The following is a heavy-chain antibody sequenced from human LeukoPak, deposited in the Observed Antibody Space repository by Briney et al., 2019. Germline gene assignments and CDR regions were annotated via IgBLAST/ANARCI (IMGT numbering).Heavy chain of an antibody. D-gene: IGHD4-11*01. J-gene: IGHJ3*02. CDR2: IIPILGIA. CDR1: GGTFSSYA. CDR3: ARDPPTTVTEELGAFDI. Sequence: ASVKVSCKASGGTFSSYAISWVRQAPGQGLEWMGRIIPILGIANYAEKFQGRVTITTDESTNTAYMELSSLRSEDTAVYYCARDPPTTVTEELGAFDIWGQGTMVTVSS. V-gene: IGHV1-69*04.